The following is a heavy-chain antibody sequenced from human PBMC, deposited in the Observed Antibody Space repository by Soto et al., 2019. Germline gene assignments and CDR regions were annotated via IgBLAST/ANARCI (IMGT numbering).Heavy chain of an antibody. CDR1: GFAFTRYS. CDR3: ARESEDLTSNFDY. J-gene: IGHJ4*02. Sequence: VGSLRLSCAASGFAFTRYSMNWVRQAPGKGLEWVSSISSTTNYIYYGDSMKGRFTISRDNAKNSLYLEMNSLRAEDTAVYYCARESEDLTSNFDYWGQGTLVTVSS. CDR2: ISSTTNYI. V-gene: IGHV3-21*06.